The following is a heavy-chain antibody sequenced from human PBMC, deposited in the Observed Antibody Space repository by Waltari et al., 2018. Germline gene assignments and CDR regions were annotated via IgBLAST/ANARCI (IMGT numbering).Heavy chain of an antibody. CDR1: GGSFSGYY. V-gene: IGHV4-34*01. CDR2: SNHCGST. D-gene: IGHD6-19*01. J-gene: IGHJ6*02. CDR3: AREAGYSSPLGNGMDV. Sequence: QVQLQQWGAGLLKPSETLSLTCAVYGGSFSGYYWSWFRQPPGKGLAWIGESNHCGSTNYNPSLKSRVTRTVDTSKNKVSMKLSSVPAADTAVYYGAREAGYSSPLGNGMDVWGQGTKVTVSS.